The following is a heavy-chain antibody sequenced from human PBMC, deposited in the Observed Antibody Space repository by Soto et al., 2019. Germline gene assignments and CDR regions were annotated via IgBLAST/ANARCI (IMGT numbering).Heavy chain of an antibody. CDR2: IIPILGIA. J-gene: IGHJ6*02. CDR1: GGTFSSYT. CDR3: ARARECPYGVPRSCDYYYLMDV. D-gene: IGHD4-17*01. V-gene: IGHV1-69*02. Sequence: SVKVSCKASGGTFSSYTISWVRQAPGQGLEWMGRIIPILGIANYAQKVQGRVTITADKSTSTAYMELSSLRSEDTAVYYCARARECPYGVPRSCDYYYLMDVWSQGSSVIGSS.